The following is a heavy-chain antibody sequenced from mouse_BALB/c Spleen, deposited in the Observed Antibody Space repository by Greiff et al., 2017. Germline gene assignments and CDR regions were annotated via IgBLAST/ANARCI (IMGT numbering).Heavy chain of an antibody. J-gene: IGHJ1*01. V-gene: IGHV1-4*02. CDR3: ARSDPYGSSYHWYFEG. CDR1: GYTFTSYW. D-gene: IGHD1-1*01. Sequence: QVQLQQSGAELARPGASVKLSCKASGYTFTSYWMQWVKQRPGQGLEWIGYINPSSGYTEYNQKFKDKTTLTADKSSSTAYMQLSSLTSEDSAVYYCARSDPYGSSYHWYFEGWGAGTTVTVSS. CDR2: INPSSGYT.